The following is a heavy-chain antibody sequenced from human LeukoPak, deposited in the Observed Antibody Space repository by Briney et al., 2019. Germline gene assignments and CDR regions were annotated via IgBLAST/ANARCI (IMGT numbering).Heavy chain of an antibody. CDR3: VRNDGDDAFDI. Sequence: PGXSLRLSCAASRFTFSTYSMDWVRQAPGRGLGWVSYISSTSTNIYYKDSVKGRFTISRDNDKKSLYLHMTSLRAEDTAVYYCVRNDGDDAFDIWGQGTRVTVSS. J-gene: IGHJ3*02. CDR2: ISSTSTNI. V-gene: IGHV3-48*01. CDR1: RFTFSTYS. D-gene: IGHD4-17*01.